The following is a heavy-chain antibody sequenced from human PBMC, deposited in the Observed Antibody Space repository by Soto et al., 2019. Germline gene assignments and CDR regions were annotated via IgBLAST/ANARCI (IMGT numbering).Heavy chain of an antibody. Sequence: SETLSLTCTVSGGSISSISHSWGWIRQSPGQGLEWIGNIFYSGTTYSNPSLKSRVTMSVDTSKNQFSLKLTSVTAVDTAVYYCASVVVTAWGNWFDPWGQGTLVTVSS. CDR1: GGSISSISHS. D-gene: IGHD2-21*02. CDR2: IFYSGTT. V-gene: IGHV4-39*07. J-gene: IGHJ5*02. CDR3: ASVVVTAWGNWFDP.